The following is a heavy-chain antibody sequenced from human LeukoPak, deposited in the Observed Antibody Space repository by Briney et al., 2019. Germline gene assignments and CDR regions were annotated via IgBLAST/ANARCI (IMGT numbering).Heavy chain of an antibody. Sequence: SETLSLTCAVYGGSFSGYYWSWIRQPPGKGLEWIGEINHSGSTNYNPSLKSRVTISLDTSKKQFSLKLSSVTAADTAVYYCARRYQLGYAFDIWGQGTMVTVSS. V-gene: IGHV4-34*01. D-gene: IGHD2-2*01. CDR3: ARRYQLGYAFDI. CDR1: GGSFSGYY. J-gene: IGHJ3*02. CDR2: INHSGST.